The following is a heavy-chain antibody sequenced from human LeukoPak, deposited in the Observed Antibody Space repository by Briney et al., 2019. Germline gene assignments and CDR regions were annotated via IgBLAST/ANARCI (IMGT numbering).Heavy chain of an antibody. J-gene: IGHJ6*02. V-gene: IGHV1-18*01. CDR1: GYTFTRFG. Sequence: ASVKVSCKASGYTFTRFGISWVRQAPGQGLEWMGWISAYNGNTNYAQKLQGRVTMTTDTSTSTAYMELRSLRSDDTAVYYCARDGSPIQLWSHYYGMDVWGQGTTVTVSS. D-gene: IGHD5-18*01. CDR2: ISAYNGNT. CDR3: ARDGSPIQLWSHYYGMDV.